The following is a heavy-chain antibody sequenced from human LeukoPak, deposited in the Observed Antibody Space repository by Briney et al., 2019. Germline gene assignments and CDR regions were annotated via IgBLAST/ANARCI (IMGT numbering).Heavy chain of an antibody. Sequence: AASVKVSCKASGYTFTGYYMHWVRQAPGQGLEWMGWIKHNSGGTNYAQKFQGRVTMTRDTSISTAYMELSRLRSDDTAVYYCARFGIAAAGTFDYWGQGTLVTVSS. V-gene: IGHV1-2*02. CDR1: GYTFTGYY. CDR3: ARFGIAAAGTFDY. CDR2: IKHNSGGT. D-gene: IGHD6-13*01. J-gene: IGHJ4*02.